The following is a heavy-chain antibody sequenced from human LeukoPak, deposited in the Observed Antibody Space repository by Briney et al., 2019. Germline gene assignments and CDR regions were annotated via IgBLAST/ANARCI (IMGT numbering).Heavy chain of an antibody. D-gene: IGHD1-1*01. CDR3: AKTSVQGPINY. V-gene: IGHV3-9*01. CDR2: ISWNSGTI. CDR1: GFTFYDYA. J-gene: IGHJ4*02. Sequence: GGSLRLSCAASGFTFYDYAMHWVRQAPGKGLGWVSGISWNSGTIDYADSVKGRFTISRDNSKNTLYLQMNSLRADDTAVYYCAKTSVQGPINYWGQGTLVTVSS.